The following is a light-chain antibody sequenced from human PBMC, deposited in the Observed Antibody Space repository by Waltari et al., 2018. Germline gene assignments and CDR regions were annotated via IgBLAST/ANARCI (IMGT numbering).Light chain of an antibody. Sequence: QSALTQPASVSGSPGQSITISYTGTSSDVGGYNYVSWYQQHPGKAPKLMIYEVSNRPAGVSKRFSGSKAGNTASLTISGLQAEDEADYYCSSYTSSSTLYVVGTGTKVTVL. J-gene: IGLJ1*01. V-gene: IGLV2-14*01. CDR3: SSYTSSSTLYV. CDR2: EVS. CDR1: SSDVGGYNY.